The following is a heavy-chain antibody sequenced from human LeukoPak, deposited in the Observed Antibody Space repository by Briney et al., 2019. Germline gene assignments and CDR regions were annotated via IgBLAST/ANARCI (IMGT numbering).Heavy chain of an antibody. J-gene: IGHJ4*02. V-gene: IGHV3-23*01. CDR1: GFTFSSYA. CDR2: IRGSGGTT. Sequence: GGSLRLSCAASGFTFSSYAMSWVRQAPGKGLEWVSAIRGSGGTTYYADSVKGRFTISRDNAKNTLYLQMNSLRAEDTAVYYCASPEPGAPRSDWGQGTLVTVSS. CDR3: ASPEPGAPRSD. D-gene: IGHD1-26*01.